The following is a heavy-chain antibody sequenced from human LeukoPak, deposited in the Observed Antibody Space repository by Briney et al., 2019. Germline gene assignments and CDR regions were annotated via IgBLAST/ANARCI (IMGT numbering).Heavy chain of an antibody. CDR2: ISAYNGNT. J-gene: IGHJ6*02. D-gene: IGHD3-9*01. CDR1: GYTFTSYG. CDR3: ARVYYDILTGYYRGWGQDYYYGMDV. Sequence: ASVKVSCKASGYTFTSYGISWVRQAPGQGLEWMGWISAYNGNTNYAQKLQGRVTMTTDTSTSTAYMELRSLGSDDTAVYYCARVYYDILTGYYRGWGQDYYYGMDVWGQGTTVTVSS. V-gene: IGHV1-18*01.